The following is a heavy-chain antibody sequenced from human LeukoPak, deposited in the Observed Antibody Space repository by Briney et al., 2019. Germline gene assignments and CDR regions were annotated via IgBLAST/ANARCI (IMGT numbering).Heavy chain of an antibody. Sequence: GGSLRLSCAASGFTFSHYWMNWVRQAPGKGLEWVANINRDGSEKYYVDSVKGRFTISRDTAKNSLYLQMNSLRAEDTAVYYCASYPAGYYYDSSGPWGQGTLVTVSS. CDR1: GFTFSHYW. CDR3: ASYPAGYYYDSSGP. V-gene: IGHV3-7*01. J-gene: IGHJ5*02. CDR2: INRDGSEK. D-gene: IGHD3-22*01.